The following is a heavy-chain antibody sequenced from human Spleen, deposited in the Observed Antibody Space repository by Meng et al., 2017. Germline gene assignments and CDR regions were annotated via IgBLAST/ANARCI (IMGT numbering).Heavy chain of an antibody. CDR2: INPRSATT. J-gene: IGHJ4*02. Sequence: ASVKVSCKASGYTLNAYQIHWVRQAPGQGLEWMGRINPRSATTEYAQKFQGRAAMTWDTSISTAYMELIRLTSDDTAVYYCARDFLTGVEDYWGQGTLVTVSS. D-gene: IGHD7-27*01. CDR3: ARDFLTGVEDY. V-gene: IGHV1-2*02. CDR1: GYTLNAYQ.